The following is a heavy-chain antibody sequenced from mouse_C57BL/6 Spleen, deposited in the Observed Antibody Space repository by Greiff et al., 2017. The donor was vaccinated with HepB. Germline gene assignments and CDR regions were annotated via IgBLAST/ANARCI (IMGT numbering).Heavy chain of an antibody. V-gene: IGHV1-81*01. CDR3: ARGTGTRYYAMDY. CDR1: GYTFTSYG. J-gene: IGHJ4*01. CDR2: IYPRSGNT. Sequence: QVHVKQSGAELARPGASVKLSCKASGYTFTSYGISWVKQRTGQGLEWIGEIYPRSGNTYYNEKFKGKATLTADKSSSTAYMELRSLTSEDSAVYFCARGTGTRYYAMDYWGQGTSVTVSS. D-gene: IGHD4-1*01.